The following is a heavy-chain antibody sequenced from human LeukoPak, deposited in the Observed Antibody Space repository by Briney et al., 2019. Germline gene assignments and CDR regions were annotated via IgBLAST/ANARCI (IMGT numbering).Heavy chain of an antibody. J-gene: IGHJ6*03. Sequence: ASVKVSCKASGYTSTGYYMHWVRQAPGQGLEWMGWINPNSGGTNYAQKFQGRAAMTRDTSISTAYMELSRLRSDDTAVYYCARLGVRIQLWSVPNYYMDVWGKGTTVTVSS. CDR2: INPNSGGT. CDR1: GYTSTGYY. CDR3: ARLGVRIQLWSVPNYYMDV. V-gene: IGHV1-2*02. D-gene: IGHD5-18*01.